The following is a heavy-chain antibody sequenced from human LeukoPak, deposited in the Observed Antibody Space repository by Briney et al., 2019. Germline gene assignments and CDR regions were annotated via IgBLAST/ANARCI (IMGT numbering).Heavy chain of an antibody. CDR1: GGTFSSYA. Sequence: GASVKVSCKASGGTFSSYAISWVRQAPGQGLEWMGRIIPSLDVSNYAQKFQGRVTMTRDTSTSTVYMELSSLRSEDTAVYFCASTHYYDSSGYLDYWGQGTLVTVSS. J-gene: IGHJ4*02. D-gene: IGHD3-22*01. V-gene: IGHV1-69*04. CDR3: ASTHYYDSSGYLDY. CDR2: IIPSLDVS.